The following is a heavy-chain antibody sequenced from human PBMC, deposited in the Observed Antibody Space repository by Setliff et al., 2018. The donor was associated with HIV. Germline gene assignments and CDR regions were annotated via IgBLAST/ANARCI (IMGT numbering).Heavy chain of an antibody. CDR3: VREVGYFDF. J-gene: IGHJ2*01. Sequence: PWETLSLTCTVSGGSLTGYYWSWIRQPPGKGLEWIGYIYFNGNTNLNPSLESRLTMSVDTSKNQFSLKLNSVTAADTAVYYCVREVGYFDFWGRGTLVTVSS. V-gene: IGHV4-59*01. D-gene: IGHD1-26*01. CDR1: GGSLTGYY. CDR2: IYFNGNT.